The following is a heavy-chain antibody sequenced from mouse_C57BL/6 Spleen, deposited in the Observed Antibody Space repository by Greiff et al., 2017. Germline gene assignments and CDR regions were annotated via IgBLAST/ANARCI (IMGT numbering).Heavy chain of an antibody. D-gene: IGHD1-1*01. CDR2: ISYDGSN. CDR3: ARERDYYGSSSLWYFDV. CDR1: GYSITSGYY. Sequence: EVQLQESGPGLVKPSQSLSLTCSVTGYSITSGYYWNWIRQFPGNKLEWMGYISYDGSNNYNPSLKNRISITRDTSKNQFFLKLNSVTTEDTATYYCARERDYYGSSSLWYFDVWGTGTTVTVSS. V-gene: IGHV3-6*01. J-gene: IGHJ1*03.